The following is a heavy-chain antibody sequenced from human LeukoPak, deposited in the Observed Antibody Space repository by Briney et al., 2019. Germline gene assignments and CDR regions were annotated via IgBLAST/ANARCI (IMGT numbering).Heavy chain of an antibody. V-gene: IGHV3-33*08. CDR1: GFTFSDSD. CDR3: VRRGSSSSFDY. J-gene: IGHJ4*02. CDR2: IWSRGTTK. D-gene: IGHD6-6*01. Sequence: GRSLRLSCAASGFTFSDSDMHWVRQASGKGLEWVALIWSRGTTKYYADSLKGRFTISRDNSNNTLYLQMNSLSAEDTAVYFCVRRGSSSSFDYWGQGTLVTVSS.